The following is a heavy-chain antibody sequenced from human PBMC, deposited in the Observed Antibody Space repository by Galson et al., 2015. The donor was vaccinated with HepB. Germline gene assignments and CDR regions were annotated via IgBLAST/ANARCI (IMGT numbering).Heavy chain of an antibody. Sequence: SVKVSCKASGSTFTNYGISWVRQAPGQGLEWMGWISVYNGNTNYAQRLQGRVTLTTDTSTSTAYMELRSLRSDDTAMYYCASGFGELLYAPDYWGQGTLVTVSS. CDR2: ISVYNGNT. CDR3: ASGFGELLYAPDY. V-gene: IGHV1-18*04. J-gene: IGHJ4*02. D-gene: IGHD3-10*01. CDR1: GSTFTNYG.